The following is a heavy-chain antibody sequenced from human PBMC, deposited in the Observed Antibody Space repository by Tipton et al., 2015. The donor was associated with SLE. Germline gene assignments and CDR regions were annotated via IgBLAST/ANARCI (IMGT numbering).Heavy chain of an antibody. CDR2: TYYTGSS. Sequence: TLSLTCSVSGGSISSGSVYWGWIRQPVGKGLEWIGSTYYTGSSYYNPSLKSRVTISVDTSKNQFSLKLNSMTAADTAVYYCARLHGYSYGLNWFDPWGQGTLISVSS. J-gene: IGHJ5*02. CDR1: GGSISSGSVY. V-gene: IGHV4-39*07. CDR3: ARLHGYSYGLNWFDP. D-gene: IGHD5-18*01.